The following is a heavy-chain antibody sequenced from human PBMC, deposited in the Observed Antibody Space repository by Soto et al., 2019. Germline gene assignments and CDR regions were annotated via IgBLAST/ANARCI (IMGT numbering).Heavy chain of an antibody. D-gene: IGHD3-10*01. Sequence: PGGSLRLSWAASGFTFSSYWMSWVRQAPGKGLEWVANIKQDGSEKYYVDSVKGRFTISRDNAKNSLYLQMNSLRAEDTAVYYCARDFLSAAIWFGELLQVVGFDYWGQGTLVTVSS. J-gene: IGHJ4*02. CDR3: ARDFLSAAIWFGELLQVVGFDY. V-gene: IGHV3-7*03. CDR2: IKQDGSEK. CDR1: GFTFSSYW.